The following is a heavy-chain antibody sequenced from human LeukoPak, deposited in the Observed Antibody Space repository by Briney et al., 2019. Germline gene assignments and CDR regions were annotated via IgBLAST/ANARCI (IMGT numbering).Heavy chain of an antibody. D-gene: IGHD1-26*01. CDR1: GFTFSNYE. CDR3: VRDSGSSYGYYFLH. Sequence: GGSLRLSCAASGFTFSNYEMNWVRQAPGKGLEWVSSISSSSSHMFYADSVKGRFSISRDNANNSLYLQMNSLRAEDTAVYYCVRDSGSSYGYYFLHWGQGTLVTVSS. V-gene: IGHV3-21*01. CDR2: ISSSSSHM. J-gene: IGHJ1*01.